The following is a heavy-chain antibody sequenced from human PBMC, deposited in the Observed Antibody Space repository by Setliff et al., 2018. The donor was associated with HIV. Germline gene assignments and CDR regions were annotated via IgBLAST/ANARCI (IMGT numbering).Heavy chain of an antibody. CDR2: ISSGGDNI. CDR1: GIIFSNYG. D-gene: IGHD1-26*01. Sequence: PGGSLRLSCAASGIIFSNYGMHRVRQAPGKGLEWVAIISSGGDNIYYADFVEGRFTISRDNSKNTLYLQMNSLRGEDTAIYHCTTLHGERPGVDYFDYWGQGTLVTVSS. V-gene: IGHV3-30*03. J-gene: IGHJ4*02. CDR3: TTLHGERPGVDYFDY.